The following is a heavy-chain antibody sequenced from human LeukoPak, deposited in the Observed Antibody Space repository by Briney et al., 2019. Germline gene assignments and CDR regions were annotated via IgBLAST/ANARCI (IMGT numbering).Heavy chain of an antibody. CDR1: GFTFSNFW. J-gene: IGHJ4*02. Sequence: GGSLRPSCTASGFTFSNFWMAWVRQAPGKGLEWVANIKPDGSIQFYGDSVKGRFTISRDNAKNSLYLQMNNLRAEDTALYYCATSSDSSGCDWGEGTLVTVSS. CDR2: IKPDGSIQ. V-gene: IGHV3-7*01. CDR3: ATSSDSSGCD. D-gene: IGHD3-22*01.